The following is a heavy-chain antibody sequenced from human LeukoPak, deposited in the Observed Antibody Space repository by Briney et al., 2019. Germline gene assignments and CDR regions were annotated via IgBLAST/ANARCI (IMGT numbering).Heavy chain of an antibody. D-gene: IGHD3-10*01. CDR2: IKSKTDGGTT. Sequence: GGSLRLSCAASGFTFSNAWMSWVRQAPGKGLEWVGRIKSKTDGGTTDYAAPVKGRFTISRDDSKNTLYLQMNSLKTEDTAVYYCTTEVYYGPGSYYYYYYYYMDVWGKGTTVTVSS. V-gene: IGHV3-15*01. CDR1: GFTFSNAW. CDR3: TTEVYYGPGSYYYYYYYYMDV. J-gene: IGHJ6*03.